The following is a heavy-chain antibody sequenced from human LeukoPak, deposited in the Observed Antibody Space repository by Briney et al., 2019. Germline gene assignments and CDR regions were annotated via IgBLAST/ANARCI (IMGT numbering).Heavy chain of an antibody. CDR2: INHSGST. Sequence: SETLSLTCAVYGGSFSGYYWSWIRQPPGKGLEWIGEINHSGSTNYNPSLKSRVTISVDTSKNQFSLKLSSVTAADTAVYYCARGPTTPHYYDSSGYYYFDYWGQGTLVTVSS. J-gene: IGHJ4*02. V-gene: IGHV4-34*01. CDR3: ARGPTTPHYYDSSGYYYFDY. D-gene: IGHD3-22*01. CDR1: GGSFSGYY.